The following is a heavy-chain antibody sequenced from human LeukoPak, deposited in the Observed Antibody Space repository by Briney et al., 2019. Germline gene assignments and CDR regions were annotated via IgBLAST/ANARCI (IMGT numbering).Heavy chain of an antibody. V-gene: IGHV1-2*02. CDR2: IIPQSGGT. D-gene: IGHD2-2*03. CDR3: VRNGHCDTANCYAWFDP. CDR1: GFTFTGYY. Sequence: ASVKVSCKASGFTFTGYYIHWMRQAPGQGREWMGWIIPQSGGTNYAPNFQGRVTMTRDTSISTAYMELSSLRSDDTAVYYCVRNGHCDTANCYAWFDPWGQGTLVTVSS. J-gene: IGHJ5*02.